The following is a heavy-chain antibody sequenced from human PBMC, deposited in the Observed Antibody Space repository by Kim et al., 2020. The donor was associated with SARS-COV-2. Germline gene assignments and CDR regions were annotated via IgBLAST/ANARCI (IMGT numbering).Heavy chain of an antibody. CDR2: IRDRAYGGTV. V-gene: IGHV3-49*04. Sequence: GGSLRLSCTASGFTLGDYAMTWVRQAPGKGLEWVGSIRDRAYGGTVESAASVKGRFTISRDDSKSIVYLQMNSLKTEDTAVYFCTRDKLTGYYYFYLMDVWGKGTTVTVSS. CDR3: TRDKLTGYYYFYLMDV. D-gene: IGHD7-27*01. CDR1: GFTLGDYA. J-gene: IGHJ6*03.